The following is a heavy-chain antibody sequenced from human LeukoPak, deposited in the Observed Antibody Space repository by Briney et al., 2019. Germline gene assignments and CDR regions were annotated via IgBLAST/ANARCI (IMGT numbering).Heavy chain of an antibody. V-gene: IGHV1-18*01. CDR2: ISAYNGNT. CDR1: GYTFTSYG. J-gene: IGHJ3*02. Sequence: ASVTVSCKASGYTFTSYGISWVRQAPGQGLGWMGWISAYNGNTNCAQKLQGRVTMTTDTSTSTAYMELRSLRSDDTAVYYCARVSMGHDAFDIWGQGTMVTVSS. CDR3: ARVSMGHDAFDI. D-gene: IGHD5-24*01.